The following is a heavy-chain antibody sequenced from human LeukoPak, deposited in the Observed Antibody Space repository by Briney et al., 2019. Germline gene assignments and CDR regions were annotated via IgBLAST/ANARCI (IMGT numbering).Heavy chain of an antibody. V-gene: IGHV1-2*02. D-gene: IGHD2-21*02. CDR3: ARDVTGFDY. CDR2: INPNSGGT. CDR1: GYTFTGYY. J-gene: IGHJ4*02. Sequence: GASVKVSCTASGYTFTGYYMHWVRQAPGQGLEWMGWINPNSGGTNYARKFQGRVTMTRDTSISTAYMELSRLRSDDTAVYYCARDVTGFDYWGQGTLVTVSS.